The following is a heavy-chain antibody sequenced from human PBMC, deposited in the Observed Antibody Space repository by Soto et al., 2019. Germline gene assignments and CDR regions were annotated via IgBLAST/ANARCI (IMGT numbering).Heavy chain of an antibody. V-gene: IGHV1-69*13. CDR1: GGTFSSYA. J-gene: IGHJ3*02. CDR3: ARYRWGSGSLDAFDI. CDR2: IIPIFGTA. Sequence: SVKVSCKASGGTFSSYAISWVRQAPGQGLEWMGGIIPIFGTANYAQKFQGRVTITADESTSTAYMELSSLRSEDTAVYYCARYRWGSGSLDAFDIWGQGTMVTVSS. D-gene: IGHD6-19*01.